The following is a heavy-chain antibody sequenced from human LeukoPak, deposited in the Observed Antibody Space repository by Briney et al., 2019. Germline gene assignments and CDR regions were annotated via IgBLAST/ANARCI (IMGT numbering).Heavy chain of an antibody. CDR2: VSGSGSST. J-gene: IGHJ6*03. CDR1: GFTFSSYA. Sequence: GGSLRLSCAASGFTFSSYAMSWVRQAPGKGLEWASTVSGSGSSTYYGDSVKGRFTISRDNSKNTLYLQMNSLRAEDTAVYYCARFSTAQYYYYYYYMDVWGKGTTVTVSS. CDR3: ARFSTAQYYYYYYYMDV. V-gene: IGHV3-23*01. D-gene: IGHD5-18*01.